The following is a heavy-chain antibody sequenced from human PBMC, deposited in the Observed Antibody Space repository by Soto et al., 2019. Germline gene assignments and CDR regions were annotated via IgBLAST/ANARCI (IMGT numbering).Heavy chain of an antibody. CDR2: IKQDGSEK. V-gene: IGHV3-7*01. Sequence: GGSLRLSCVASGFTVSSCAMTWVRQAPGKGLEWVANIKQDGSEKYYVDSVKGRFTISRDNAKNSLYLQMNSLRAEDTAVYYCARDNRCGSTSCYSYYYYGMDVWGQGTTVTVSS. CDR1: GFTVSSCA. D-gene: IGHD2-2*02. CDR3: ARDNRCGSTSCYSYYYYGMDV. J-gene: IGHJ6*02.